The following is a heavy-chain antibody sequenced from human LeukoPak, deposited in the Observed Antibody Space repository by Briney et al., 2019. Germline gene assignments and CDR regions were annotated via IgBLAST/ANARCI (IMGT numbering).Heavy chain of an antibody. V-gene: IGHV4-39*01. D-gene: IGHD6-13*01. J-gene: IGHJ5*02. CDR3: ARSSGYSSSGGLNWFDT. Sequence: PSETLSLTCTVSGGSISSSSYYWGWIRQPPGKGLEWIGSIYYSGSTYYNPSLKSRVTISVDTSKNQFSLKLSSVTAADTAVYYCARSSGYSSSGGLNWFDTWGQGTLVTVSS. CDR1: GGSISSSSYY. CDR2: IYYSGST.